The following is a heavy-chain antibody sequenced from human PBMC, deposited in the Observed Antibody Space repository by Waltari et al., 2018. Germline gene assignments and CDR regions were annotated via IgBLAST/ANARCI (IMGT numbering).Heavy chain of an antibody. CDR1: GGSFSGYY. CDR2: INHSGST. CDR3: ARENRVYSGYDFLGAPKYYFDY. D-gene: IGHD5-12*01. Sequence: QVQLQQWGAGLLKPSETLSLTCAVYGGSFSGYYWPWIRQPHGKGLVWIGEINHSGSTNYNPSLKSRVTISVDTSKNQFSLKLSSVTAADTAVYYCARENRVYSGYDFLGAPKYYFDYWGQGTLVTVSS. J-gene: IGHJ4*02. V-gene: IGHV4-34*01.